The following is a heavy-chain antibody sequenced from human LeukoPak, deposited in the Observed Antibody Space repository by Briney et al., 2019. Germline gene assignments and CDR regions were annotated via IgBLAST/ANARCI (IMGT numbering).Heavy chain of an antibody. Sequence: GGSLRLSCAASGFTFSSSAMSWVRQAPGKGLEWVSSISGRGSGGSTYYADSVKGRFTISRDNSKNTLYLQMNSLRAEDTAVYYCARDLMIVMVEEEGSADYWGQGTLVTVSS. V-gene: IGHV3-23*01. J-gene: IGHJ4*02. CDR3: ARDLMIVMVEEEGSADY. D-gene: IGHD3-22*01. CDR2: ISGRGSGGST. CDR1: GFTFSSSA.